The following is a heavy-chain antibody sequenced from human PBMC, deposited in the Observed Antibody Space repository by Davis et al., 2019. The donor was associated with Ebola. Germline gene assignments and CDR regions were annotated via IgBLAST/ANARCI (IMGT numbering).Heavy chain of an antibody. V-gene: IGHV4-39*01. J-gene: IGHJ6*02. CDR3: ARGGWASGMDV. D-gene: IGHD6-19*01. Sequence: MPSETLSLTCTVSGGSISSSSSYWGWIRQPPGKGLEWIGNMFYSGSTYYNPSLKSRVTISVDTSKNQFSLQLNSVTPEDTAVYYCARGGWASGMDVWGQGTTVTVSS. CDR2: MFYSGST. CDR1: GGSISSSSSY.